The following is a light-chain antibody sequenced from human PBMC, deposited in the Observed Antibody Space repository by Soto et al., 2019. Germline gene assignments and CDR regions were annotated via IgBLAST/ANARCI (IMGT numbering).Light chain of an antibody. CDR2: GAS. J-gene: IGKJ5*01. CDR1: QSIRNF. Sequence: EIVLTQSPGTLSLSPGERATLSCRASQSIRNFLAWYQQKPGQAPRLLISGASTRATGIAARFSGSGSGREFTLTISSLQSEDSALYYCQQYSNWPTFGQGTRLEIK. V-gene: IGKV3-15*01. CDR3: QQYSNWPT.